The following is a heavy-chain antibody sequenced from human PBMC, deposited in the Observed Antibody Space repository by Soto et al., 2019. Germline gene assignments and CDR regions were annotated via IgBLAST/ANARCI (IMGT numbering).Heavy chain of an antibody. V-gene: IGHV1-18*01. J-gene: IGHJ3*02. CDR2: ISPYNGNT. CDR3: SRDAHKWLVAAFDI. Sequence: QVQLVQSGAEVKEPGASVKVSCKASGYTFVSYCISWVRQAPGQGLEWMGWISPYNGNTNYAQKFQGRVTMTTDTSTSTVYLELRSLRSDDTAVYYCSRDAHKWLVAAFDIWGQGTMVTVSS. CDR1: GYTFVSYC. D-gene: IGHD6-19*01.